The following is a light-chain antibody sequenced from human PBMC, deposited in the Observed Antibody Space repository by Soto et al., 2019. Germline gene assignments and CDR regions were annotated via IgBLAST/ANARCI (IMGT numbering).Light chain of an antibody. V-gene: IGKV3-20*01. J-gene: IGKJ2*01. CDR3: QQYGSSPPRYT. CDR2: GAS. Sequence: EIVFTQSPGTLSLSPGERATLSCRASQSVSSSYLAWYQQKPGQAPRLLIYGASSRATGIPDRFSGSGSGTDFTLTISRLEPEDFAVYYCQQYGSSPPRYTFGQGTKLDIK. CDR1: QSVSSSY.